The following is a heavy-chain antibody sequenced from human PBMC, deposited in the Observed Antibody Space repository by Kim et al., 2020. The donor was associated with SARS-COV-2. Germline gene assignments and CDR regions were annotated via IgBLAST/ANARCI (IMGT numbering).Heavy chain of an antibody. V-gene: IGHV3-23*01. CDR2: T. Sequence: TYYADSVKGRFTISRDNTKNTLYLQMNSLRAEDTTVYYCAKDVDGYSSSVWGQGTLVTVSS. CDR3: AKDVDGYSSSV. J-gene: IGHJ4*02. D-gene: IGHD6-6*01.